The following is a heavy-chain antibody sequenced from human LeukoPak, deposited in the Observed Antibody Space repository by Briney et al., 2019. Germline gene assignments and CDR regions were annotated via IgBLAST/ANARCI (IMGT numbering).Heavy chain of an antibody. CDR1: GFTFSSSA. CDR2: ISNNGGYT. V-gene: IGHV3-23*01. Sequence: GGSLGLSCAASGFTFSSSAMSWVRQAPGKGLEWVSAISNNGGYTYYADSVQGRFTISRDNSKSTLCLQMNSLRAEDTAVYYCAKDGKTWLPYYFDYWGQGTLVTVSS. D-gene: IGHD6-19*01. J-gene: IGHJ4*02. CDR3: AKDGKTWLPYYFDY.